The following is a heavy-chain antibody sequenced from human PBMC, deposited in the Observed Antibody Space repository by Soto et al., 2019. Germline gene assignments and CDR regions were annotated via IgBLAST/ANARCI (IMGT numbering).Heavy chain of an antibody. CDR2: ISSNGGST. D-gene: IGHD2-21*01. Sequence: GGSLRLSCSASGFTFSSYDIHWVRQAPGKGLEYVSSISSNGGSTYYAVSVKGRFTISRDNSRNTPYLQMSSLRADDTAVYYFGKPPGYSFASRNYCSVWGQGTLVTVSS. V-gene: IGHV3-64D*06. CDR3: GKPPGYSFASRNYCSV. J-gene: IGHJ4*02. CDR1: GFTFSSYD.